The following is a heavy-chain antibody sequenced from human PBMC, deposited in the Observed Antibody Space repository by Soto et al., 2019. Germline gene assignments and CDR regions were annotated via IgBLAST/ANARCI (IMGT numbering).Heavy chain of an antibody. CDR1: GFTFRNSW. CDR2: INNDGTNT. J-gene: IGHJ4*02. V-gene: IGHV3-74*01. D-gene: IGHD6-13*01. CDR3: ASGRVAAAGTDY. Sequence: GGSLRLSCAASGFTFRNSWMHWVRQAPGKGLVWVSRINNDGTNTDYADSVKGRFTISRDNAKNSLYLQMNSLRAEDTAVYYCASGRVAAAGTDYWGQGTLVTVSS.